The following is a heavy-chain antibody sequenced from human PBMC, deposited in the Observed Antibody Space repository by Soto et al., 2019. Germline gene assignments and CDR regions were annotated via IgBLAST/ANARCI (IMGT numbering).Heavy chain of an antibody. Sequence: QLQLQESGPGLVKPSETLSLTCSVSGDSINSDNYYWGWIRQPPGKGLEWIGSIYYRGNTYYNPSLKTRVTISLDKSKSQFSLKLNSVTAADSAVYFCARLEGLATISYHFDHWGQGTLVTVSS. V-gene: IGHV4-39*01. CDR1: GDSINSDNYY. J-gene: IGHJ4*02. CDR3: ARLEGLATISYHFDH. CDR2: IYYRGNT. D-gene: IGHD3-9*01.